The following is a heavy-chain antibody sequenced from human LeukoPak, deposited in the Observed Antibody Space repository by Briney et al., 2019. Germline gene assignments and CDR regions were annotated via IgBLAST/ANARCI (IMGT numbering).Heavy chain of an antibody. CDR2: ISSSSSTI. CDR1: GFTFSSYS. J-gene: IGHJ4*02. V-gene: IGHV3-48*04. CDR3: VRWGRVGFNGDPLDG. D-gene: IGHD4-17*01. Sequence: GGSLRLSCAASGFTFSSYSMNWVRQAPGKGLEWVSYISSSSSTIYYADSVKGRFTISRDNAKNSLYLQMNSLRAEDTAVYYCVRWGRVGFNGDPLDGWGQGTLVTVSS.